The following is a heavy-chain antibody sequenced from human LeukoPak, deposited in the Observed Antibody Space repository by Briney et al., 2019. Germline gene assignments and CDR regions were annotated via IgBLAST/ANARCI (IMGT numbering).Heavy chain of an antibody. V-gene: IGHV3-48*01. CDR1: GFTFSTYS. Sequence: PGGSLRLSCAASGFTFSTYSMNWVRQAPGKGLEWVSYISSSSSTIYYADSVEGRFTISRDNAKSSLYLQMNSLRAEDTAVYYCARGSTYYDSSGQVPFDYWGQGTLVTVSS. CDR3: ARGSTYYDSSGQVPFDY. D-gene: IGHD3-22*01. CDR2: ISSSSSTI. J-gene: IGHJ4*02.